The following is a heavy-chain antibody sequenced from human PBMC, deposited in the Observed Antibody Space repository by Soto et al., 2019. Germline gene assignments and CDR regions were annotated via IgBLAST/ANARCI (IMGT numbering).Heavy chain of an antibody. CDR1: GVPISSYY. D-gene: IGHD6-19*01. CDR2: IYYSGST. J-gene: IGHJ4*02. Sequence: PSETLSLTCTVSGVPISSYYWSWIRQPPGKGLEWIGYIYYSGSTNYNPSLKSRVTISVDTSKNQFSLKLSSVTAADTAVYYCARVGGSGWYVPGYFDYWGQGTLVTVSS. CDR3: ARVGGSGWYVPGYFDY. V-gene: IGHV4-59*01.